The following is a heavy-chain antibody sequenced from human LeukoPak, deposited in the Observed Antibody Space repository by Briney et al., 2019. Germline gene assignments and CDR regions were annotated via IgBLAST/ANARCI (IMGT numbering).Heavy chain of an antibody. D-gene: IGHD4-23*01. CDR1: GGSISSYY. CDR3: ARYRGNSNGGFDP. CDR2: IYNSGGT. V-gene: IGHV4-59*01. J-gene: IGHJ5*02. Sequence: SETLSLTCTVSGGSISSYYWSWIRQPPGKGLESIGNIYNSGGTNYNPSLKSRVTTSVDTSKNQFSLKLTSVTAADTAVYYCARYRGNSNGGFDPWGQGTLVTVSS.